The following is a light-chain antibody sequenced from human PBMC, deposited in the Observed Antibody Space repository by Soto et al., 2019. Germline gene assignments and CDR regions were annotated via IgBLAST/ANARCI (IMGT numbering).Light chain of an antibody. CDR2: AAS. V-gene: IGKV1-12*01. Sequence: DIQMTQSPSSVSASVGDRVTITCRASQGIGLWLAWYQQKPGKAPQVLIYAASKLEDGVPSRFSGTGSETDFTLIISSLQPEDLAAYFCQQTKSLPYTFGQGTKVEMK. CDR1: QGIGLW. J-gene: IGKJ2*01. CDR3: QQTKSLPYT.